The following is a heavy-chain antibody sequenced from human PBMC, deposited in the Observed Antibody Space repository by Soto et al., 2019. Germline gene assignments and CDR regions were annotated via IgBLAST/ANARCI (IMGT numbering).Heavy chain of an antibody. CDR2: ISYDGSNK. D-gene: IGHD3-9*01. J-gene: IGHJ4*02. Sequence: QVQLVESGGGVVQPGRSLRLSCAASGFTFSSYAMHWVRQAPGKGLEWVAVISYDGSNKYYADSVKGRFTISRDNSKNTLYLQMNSLRAEDTAVYYCARDRDPSRYFDRLPLDYWGQGTLVTVSS. CDR3: ARDRDPSRYFDRLPLDY. V-gene: IGHV3-30-3*01. CDR1: GFTFSSYA.